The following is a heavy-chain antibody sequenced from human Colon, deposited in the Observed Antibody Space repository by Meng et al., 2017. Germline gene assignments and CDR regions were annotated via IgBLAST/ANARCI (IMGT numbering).Heavy chain of an antibody. J-gene: IGHJ4*02. D-gene: IGHD2-2*01. V-gene: IGHV1-69*02. CDR1: GGTFSSYT. CDR2: FIPLIDVT. Sequence: QVQLVQSGAEVKRPGSSVKVSCQASGGTFSSYTISWVRQAPGQGLEWMGRFIPLIDVTNYAPKFQGRVTITADKSSRTSYMELSSLRSEDTAVYYCATKEAVIVVPVAVRPTYFDYWGQGTLVTVSS. CDR3: ATKEAVIVVPVAVRPTYFDY.